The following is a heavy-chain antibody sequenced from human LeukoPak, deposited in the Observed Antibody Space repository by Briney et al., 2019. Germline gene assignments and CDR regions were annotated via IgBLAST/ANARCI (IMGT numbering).Heavy chain of an antibody. CDR3: ARAYYYASFDY. D-gene: IGHD3-10*01. CDR1: GGSISSGGYS. J-gene: IGHJ4*02. V-gene: IGHV4-30-2*01. CDR2: IYHSGST. Sequence: NPSETLSLTCAVSGGSISSGGYSWSWIRQPPGKGLEWIGYIYHSGSTYYNPSLKSRVTISVDRSKNQFSLKLSSVTAADTAVYYCARAYYYASFDYWGQGTLVTVSS.